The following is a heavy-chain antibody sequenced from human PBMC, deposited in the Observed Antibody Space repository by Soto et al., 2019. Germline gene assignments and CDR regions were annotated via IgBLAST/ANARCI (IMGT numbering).Heavy chain of an antibody. D-gene: IGHD2-15*01. Sequence: EVQLVESGGGLVQPGGSLRLSCAASGFIFSSYSMNWVRQAPGNGLEWVSYISSSSDTIYYADSVKGRFTISKDNAKNSLYLQMNSLRAEDTAVYYCARDPRYCSGGNCYSSYYYYYLDVWGIGTTVTVSS. V-gene: IGHV3-48*01. J-gene: IGHJ6*03. CDR2: ISSSSDTI. CDR3: ARDPRYCSGGNCYSSYYYYYLDV. CDR1: GFIFSSYS.